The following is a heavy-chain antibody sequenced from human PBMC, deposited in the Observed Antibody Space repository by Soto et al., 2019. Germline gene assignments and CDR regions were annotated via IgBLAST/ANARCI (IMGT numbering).Heavy chain of an antibody. CDR1: GGSISSYY. CDR3: AREGKQQPVFDY. V-gene: IGHV4-59*01. Sequence: QVQLQESGPGLVKPSETLSLTCTVSGGSISSYYWSWIRQPPGKGLEWIGYIYYSGSTNYNPSLKSRVTISVDTSKNQFSLKLSSVTAADTAVYYCAREGKQQPVFDYWGQGTLVTVSS. D-gene: IGHD6-13*01. J-gene: IGHJ4*02. CDR2: IYYSGST.